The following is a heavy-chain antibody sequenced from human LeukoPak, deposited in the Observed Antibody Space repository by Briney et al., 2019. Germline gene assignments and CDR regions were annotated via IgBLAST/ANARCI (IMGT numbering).Heavy chain of an antibody. CDR3: ARRDYYDSSGSLDY. V-gene: IGHV1-69*02. D-gene: IGHD3-22*01. CDR1: GGTFSSYT. J-gene: IGHJ4*02. Sequence: SVTVSCKASGGTFSSYTISWVRQAPGQGLEWMGRIIPILGIANYAQKFQGRVTITADKSTSTACMELSSLRSEDTAVYYCARRDYYDSSGSLDYWGQGTLVTVSS. CDR2: IIPILGIA.